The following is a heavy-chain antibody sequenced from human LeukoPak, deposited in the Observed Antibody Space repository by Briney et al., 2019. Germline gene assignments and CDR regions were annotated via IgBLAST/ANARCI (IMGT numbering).Heavy chain of an antibody. V-gene: IGHV3-9*01. Sequence: GGSLRLSCAASGFTFHDYAMHWVRQAPGKGLEWVSGIRWNSGGIAYADSVKGRFTISRDNAKNSLYLQMNSLRAEDTALYYCAKDKNDYVWGNAFGIWGQGTMVTVSS. J-gene: IGHJ3*02. CDR2: IRWNSGGI. CDR3: AKDKNDYVWGNAFGI. CDR1: GFTFHDYA. D-gene: IGHD3-16*01.